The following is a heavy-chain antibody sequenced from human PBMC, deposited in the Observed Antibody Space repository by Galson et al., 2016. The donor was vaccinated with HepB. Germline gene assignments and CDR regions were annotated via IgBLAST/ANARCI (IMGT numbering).Heavy chain of an antibody. D-gene: IGHD1-26*01. CDR1: GYTFTRYY. J-gene: IGHJ4*02. CDR3: ARELGGSYYFDY. Sequence: SVKVSCKASGYTFTRYYIHWVRQAPGQGLEWMGVINPSGGSTKGTQKFQGRVTMTRDTSTTTVYMELGSLRSEDTAVYYCARELGGSYYFDYWGQGTLVTVSS. V-gene: IGHV1-46*01. CDR2: INPSGGST.